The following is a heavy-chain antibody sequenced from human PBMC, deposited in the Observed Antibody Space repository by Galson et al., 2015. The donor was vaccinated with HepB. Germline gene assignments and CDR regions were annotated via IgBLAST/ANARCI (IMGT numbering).Heavy chain of an antibody. D-gene: IGHD6-19*01. Sequence: SLRLSCAASGFTFGDYAMSWFRQAPGKGLEWVGFIRSKAYGGTTEYAASVKGRFTISRDDSKSIAYLQMNSLKTEDTAVYYCTRDGSAVDYYYYGMDVWGQGTTVTVSS. V-gene: IGHV3-49*03. J-gene: IGHJ6*02. CDR2: IRSKAYGGTT. CDR3: TRDGSAVDYYYYGMDV. CDR1: GFTFGDYA.